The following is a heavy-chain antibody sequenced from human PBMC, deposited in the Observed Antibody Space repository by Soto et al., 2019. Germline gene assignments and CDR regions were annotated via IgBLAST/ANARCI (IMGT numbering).Heavy chain of an antibody. J-gene: IGHJ3*02. Sequence: EVQLVESGGDLVQPGGSLRLSCAASGFSFSDHYMDWVRQAPGKGLEWVGRTRNKANSYTTEYAASVKGRFTISRDDSKISLYLQMNSLKTEDTALYYCARARSSSWGLDAFDIWGQGTMVTVSS. D-gene: IGHD6-13*01. CDR3: ARARSSSWGLDAFDI. CDR2: TRNKANSYTT. CDR1: GFSFSDHY. V-gene: IGHV3-72*01.